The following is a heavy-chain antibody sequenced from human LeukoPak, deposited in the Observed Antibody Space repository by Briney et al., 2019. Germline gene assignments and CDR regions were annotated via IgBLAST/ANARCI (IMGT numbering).Heavy chain of an antibody. J-gene: IGHJ4*02. CDR1: GFTFSSYS. CDR3: ARDCGGGCPFDC. V-gene: IGHV3-21*01. D-gene: IGHD2-21*02. Sequence: PGGSLRLSCAASGFTFSSYSMNWVRQAPGKGLEWVSSISRDSSYIYYADSVKGRFTISRDNAKNSLDLQMNSLRADDTAVYFCARDCGGGCPFDCWGQGTLVTVSS. CDR2: ISRDSSYI.